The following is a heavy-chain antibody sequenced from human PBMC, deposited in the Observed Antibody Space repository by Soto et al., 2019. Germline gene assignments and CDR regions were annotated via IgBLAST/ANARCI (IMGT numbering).Heavy chain of an antibody. Sequence: QVHLQESGPGLVKPSETLSLTCTVSGGSINNHYWSWIRQPPGKGLEWIGYIYYTGSTNYNPSLKGRVTMSVDTSKNRVSANLTSLTAADTAIYYCARANWYSEYWGQGTLVTVSS. J-gene: IGHJ4*02. D-gene: IGHD7-27*01. CDR1: GGSINNHY. V-gene: IGHV4-59*11. CDR2: IYYTGST. CDR3: ARANWYSEY.